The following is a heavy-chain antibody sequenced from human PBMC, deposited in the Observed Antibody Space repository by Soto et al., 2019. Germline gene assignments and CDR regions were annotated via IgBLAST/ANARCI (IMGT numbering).Heavy chain of an antibody. Sequence: PSGTLFPTCPVPCGSIRSYYWSWIRQPPGKGVEGIGYMYSGGRTNYNPSLTSRGTISVDPSKMQVSLKMSSVTEADPAVYFCARGTPSPLIVRSSRGPWFDPWGQGTMVTVS. CDR1: CGSIRSYY. CDR2: MYSGGRT. V-gene: IGHV4-59*08. CDR3: ARGTPSPLIVRSSRGPWFDP. D-gene: IGHD2-15*01. J-gene: IGHJ5*02.